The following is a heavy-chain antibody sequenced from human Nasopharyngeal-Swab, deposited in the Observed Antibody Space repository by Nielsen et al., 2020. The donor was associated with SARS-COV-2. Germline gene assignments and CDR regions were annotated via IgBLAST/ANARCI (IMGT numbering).Heavy chain of an antibody. CDR1: GGSISTSSYY. D-gene: IGHD5-12*01. Sequence: SETLSLTCTVSGGSISTSSYYWGWIRQPPGKGLEWIGSIFYSGSTYYNPSLKSRVTISVDTSKNQFSLKLSSVTAADTAVYYCAKMGPTIKDDAFDIWGQGTMVTVSS. J-gene: IGHJ3*02. V-gene: IGHV4-39*01. CDR3: AKMGPTIKDDAFDI. CDR2: IFYSGST.